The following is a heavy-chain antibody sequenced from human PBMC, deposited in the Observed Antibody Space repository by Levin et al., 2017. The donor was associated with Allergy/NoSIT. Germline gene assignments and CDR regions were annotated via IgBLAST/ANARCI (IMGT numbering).Heavy chain of an antibody. CDR2: ISGSGGII. J-gene: IGHJ4*02. Sequence: GSLRLSCAASGFTFSSFAMSWVRQAPGKGLEWVSGISGSGGIIYYGDSVKGRFIVSRDNSKNTLYLQMNSLRAEDTAVYYCAKGFYYDNTAYFSHWGQGTLVTVSS. D-gene: IGHD3-22*01. CDR3: AKGFYYDNTAYFSH. V-gene: IGHV3-23*01. CDR1: GFTFSSFA.